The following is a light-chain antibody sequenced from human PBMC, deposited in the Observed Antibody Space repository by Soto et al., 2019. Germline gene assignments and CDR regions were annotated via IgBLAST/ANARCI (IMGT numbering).Light chain of an antibody. Sequence: EIVLTQSPATLSLSPGERATLSCRASQSISRSLAWYQQKPGQAPRLLIYDASNRATGIPARFSGSGSGTDFTLTISSLEPEDFAVYYCQQRSNWLFTFGPGTKVDIK. V-gene: IGKV3-11*01. CDR3: QQRSNWLFT. CDR2: DAS. CDR1: QSISRS. J-gene: IGKJ3*01.